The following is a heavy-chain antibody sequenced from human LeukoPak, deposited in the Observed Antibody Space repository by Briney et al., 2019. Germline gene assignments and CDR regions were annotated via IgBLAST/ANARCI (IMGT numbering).Heavy chain of an antibody. V-gene: IGHV4-59*12. Sequence: SETLSLTCTVSGGSISSYYWTWIRQPPGRGLEGVGYISYGGSTNYNPSLKSRVTMSVDTSKRQFSLKLSSVTAADTAVYYCARDYVGMSTIRDFGCWGQGTLVTVSS. D-gene: IGHD5-24*01. CDR2: ISYGGST. CDR1: GGSISSYY. CDR3: ARDYVGMSTIRDFGC. J-gene: IGHJ4*02.